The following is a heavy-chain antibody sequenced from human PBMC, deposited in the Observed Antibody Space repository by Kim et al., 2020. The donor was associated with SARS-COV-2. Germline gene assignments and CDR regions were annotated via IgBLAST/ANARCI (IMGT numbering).Heavy chain of an antibody. V-gene: IGHV4-34*01. D-gene: IGHD6-6*01. Sequence: SETLSLTCAVYGGSFSGYYWSWIRQPPGKGLEWIGEINHSGSTNYNPSLKSRVTISVDTSKNQFSLKLSSVTAADTAVYYCERAVSSVARNYFDYWGQGTLVTVSS. J-gene: IGHJ4*02. CDR3: ERAVSSVARNYFDY. CDR1: GGSFSGYY. CDR2: INHSGST.